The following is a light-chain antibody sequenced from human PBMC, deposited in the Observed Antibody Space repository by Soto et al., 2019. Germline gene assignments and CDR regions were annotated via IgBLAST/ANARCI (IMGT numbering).Light chain of an antibody. CDR2: ATS. V-gene: IGKV3-20*01. CDR1: QNVISSY. Sequence: ENVLTQSPGTLSLSPGERATLSCRASQNVISSYLAWYQQKPGQAPSLLVYATSSRAAGIPDRFSGSGSVTDFTLTISTLEPEDFAVYYFQQYDSSHLTFGVGTKVQIK. J-gene: IGKJ4*01. CDR3: QQYDSSHLT.